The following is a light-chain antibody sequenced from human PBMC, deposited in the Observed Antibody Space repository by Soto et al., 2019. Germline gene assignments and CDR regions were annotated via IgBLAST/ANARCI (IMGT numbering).Light chain of an antibody. CDR3: SSFTSSRAYV. Sequence: QSVLTQPASVSGSPGQSITISCTGTSADIGRYNYVSWYQHHPGKAPKLIIYEVSNRPSGVSNRFSGSKSGNTASLTISGLQAEDEADHYCSSFTSSRAYVFGIGTKVTVL. V-gene: IGLV2-14*01. CDR1: SADIGRYNY. J-gene: IGLJ1*01. CDR2: EVS.